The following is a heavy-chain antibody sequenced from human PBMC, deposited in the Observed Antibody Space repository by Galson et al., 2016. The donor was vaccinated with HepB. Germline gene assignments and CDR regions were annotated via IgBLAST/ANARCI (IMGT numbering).Heavy chain of an antibody. CDR1: GDSVSSDRSA. J-gene: IGHJ4*02. CDR3: ACASYSSGWYFDY. V-gene: IGHV6-1*01. D-gene: IGHD6-19*01. CDR2: TCFRSKWYT. Sequence: CAISGDSVSSDRSAWYCIRQSPSRGLEWLGRTCFRSKWYTDYSISVKGRISITPDTSTKQFSLQLISLTPEDTAIYYCACASYSSGWYFDYWGQGTLVTVSS.